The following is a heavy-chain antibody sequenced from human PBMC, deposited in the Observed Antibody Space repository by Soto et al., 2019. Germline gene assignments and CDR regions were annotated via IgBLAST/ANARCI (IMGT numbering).Heavy chain of an antibody. Sequence: QVQLQQWGAGLLKPSETLSLTCAVYGGSFSGYYWSWIRQPPGKGLEWIGEINHSGSTNYNPSLKSRVTISVDTSKNQFSLKLSSVTAADTAVYYCARAFTYLRTGFRQWGQGTLVTVSS. CDR1: GGSFSGYY. J-gene: IGHJ4*02. CDR3: ARAFTYLRTGFRQ. V-gene: IGHV4-34*01. CDR2: INHSGST.